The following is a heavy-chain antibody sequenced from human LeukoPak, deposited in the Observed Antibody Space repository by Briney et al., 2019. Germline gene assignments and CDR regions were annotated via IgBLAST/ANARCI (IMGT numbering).Heavy chain of an antibody. CDR2: ISGSGGST. CDR1: GFTFSSYA. V-gene: IGHV3-23*01. CDR3: AKGSYDSSGYLYYFDY. J-gene: IGHJ4*02. D-gene: IGHD3-22*01. Sequence: GGSLRLSCAASGFTFSSYAMSWVRQAPGKGLEWVSAISGSGGSTYYADSVKGRFTISRDNTKNTLYLQMNSLRAEDTAVYYCAKGSYDSSGYLYYFDYWGQGTLVTVSS.